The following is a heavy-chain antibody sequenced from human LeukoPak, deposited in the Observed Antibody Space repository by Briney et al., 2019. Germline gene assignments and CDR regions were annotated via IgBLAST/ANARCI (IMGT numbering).Heavy chain of an antibody. Sequence: SQTLSLTCTVSGGSISSGGYYWSWIRQHPGKGLEWIGFIYYSGSTYYNPSLKSRVTISVDTSKNQFSLKLSSVTAADTAVYYCARDRVLEAFDIWGQGTMVTVSS. CDR2: IYYSGST. D-gene: IGHD3-3*02. V-gene: IGHV4-31*03. J-gene: IGHJ3*02. CDR1: GGSISSGGYY. CDR3: ARDRVLEAFDI.